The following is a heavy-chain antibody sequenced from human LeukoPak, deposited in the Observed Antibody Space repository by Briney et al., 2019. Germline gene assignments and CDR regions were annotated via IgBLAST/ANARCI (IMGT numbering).Heavy chain of an antibody. CDR2: IGGSGTPI. D-gene: IGHD4-17*01. V-gene: IGHV3-11*04. CDR1: GFTFDDYY. J-gene: IGHJ4*02. Sequence: GGSLRLSCAASGFTFDDYYMSWIRQAPGKGLEWISYIGGSGTPIYYADSVRGRLTISRDNTKNSLYLQMNSLRAEDTAVYYCARPPTVTTRGYYFGYWGQGTLVTVSS. CDR3: ARPPTVTTRGYYFGY.